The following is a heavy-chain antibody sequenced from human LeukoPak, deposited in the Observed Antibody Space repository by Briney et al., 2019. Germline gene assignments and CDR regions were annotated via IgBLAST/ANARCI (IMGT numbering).Heavy chain of an antibody. V-gene: IGHV4-31*03. D-gene: IGHD6-6*01. CDR2: IYSSGST. CDR1: GETVSSGAFY. Sequence: PSQTLSLTCSVSGETVSSGAFYWSWIRQHPGRGLEWIGNIYSSGSTYHNPTLRSRLTISVDTSNNQFSLKMTSVTAADMAVYYCARGGVAARLMYGFQNWFDPWGQGTLVTVSS. J-gene: IGHJ5*02. CDR3: ARGGVAARLMYGFQNWFDP.